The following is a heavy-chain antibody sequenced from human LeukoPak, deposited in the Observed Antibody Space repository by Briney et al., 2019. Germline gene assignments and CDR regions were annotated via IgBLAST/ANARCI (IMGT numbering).Heavy chain of an antibody. CDR2: ISWNSGSI. CDR3: AKDRWSSSSYFDY. Sequence: GGSLRLSCAASGFTFGNYALHWVRQAPGKGLGWVSGISWNSGSIDYADSVKGRFTISRDNAKNSLDLQMSSLRAEDTALYYCAKDRWSSSSYFDYWGQGTLVTVSS. D-gene: IGHD6-6*01. V-gene: IGHV3-9*01. J-gene: IGHJ4*02. CDR1: GFTFGNYA.